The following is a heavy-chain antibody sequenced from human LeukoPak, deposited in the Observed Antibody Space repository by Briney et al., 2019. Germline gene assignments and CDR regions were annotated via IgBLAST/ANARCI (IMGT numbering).Heavy chain of an antibody. CDR1: GFTFSSYW. D-gene: IGHD1-26*01. Sequence: PGGSLRLSCAASGFTFSSYWMSWVRQAPGKGLEWVANIKQDGSEKYYVDSVKGRFTISRDNAKNSLHLQMNSLRAEDTAVYYCARASGDPSDAFDIWGQGTMVTVSS. CDR2: IKQDGSEK. V-gene: IGHV3-7*01. CDR3: ARASGDPSDAFDI. J-gene: IGHJ3*02.